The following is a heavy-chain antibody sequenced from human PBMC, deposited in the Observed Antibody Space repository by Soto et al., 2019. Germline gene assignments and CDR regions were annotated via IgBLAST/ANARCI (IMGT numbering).Heavy chain of an antibody. CDR2: IYYSGST. J-gene: IGHJ4*02. Sequence: PSETLSLTCTVSGGSISSYYWSWIRQPPGKGLEWIGYIYYSGSTNYNPSLKSRVTISVDTSKNQFSLKLSSVTAADTAVYYCAPYDIAAGEYFDYWGQGTLVTVSS. V-gene: IGHV4-59*08. D-gene: IGHD6-13*01. CDR3: APYDIAAGEYFDY. CDR1: GGSISSYY.